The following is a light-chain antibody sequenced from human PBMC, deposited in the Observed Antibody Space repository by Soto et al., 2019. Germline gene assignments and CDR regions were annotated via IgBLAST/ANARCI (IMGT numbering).Light chain of an antibody. CDR2: DAS. CDR1: QNVSSY. J-gene: IGKJ1*01. Sequence: EIVLTQSPATLSLSPGERATLSCRASQNVSSYLAWYQQKPGQAPRLLIYDASNRATGIPARFSGGGSGTDFTLTISSLEPEDFAVYYCQQRSNWPPWTFGQGTKVEIK. V-gene: IGKV3-11*01. CDR3: QQRSNWPPWT.